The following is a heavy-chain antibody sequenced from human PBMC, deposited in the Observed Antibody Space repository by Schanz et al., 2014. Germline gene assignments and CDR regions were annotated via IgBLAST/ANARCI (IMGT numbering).Heavy chain of an antibody. D-gene: IGHD6-19*01. CDR1: GFTFSDYY. V-gene: IGHV3-11*05. J-gene: IGHJ4*02. Sequence: QVQLVESGGGLVKPGGSLRLSCAASGFTFSDYYMSWIRQAPGKGLEWVSYVSSSSSYTHYADSVKGRFTISRDNAKNSLYLQMNNLRAEDTAVYYCAASSGWHPSTDYWGQGTLVTVSS. CDR3: AASSGWHPSTDY. CDR2: VSSSSSYT.